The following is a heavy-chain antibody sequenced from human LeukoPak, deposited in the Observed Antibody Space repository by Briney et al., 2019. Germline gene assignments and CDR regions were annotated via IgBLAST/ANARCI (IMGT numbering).Heavy chain of an antibody. Sequence: TXYWIXXVRQMPGXGXEXXXXXXXXDSYTNYRPSFQGHGTISGDKAISTAYLQWSSLKASDTAMYYCARQGIAVAKGYYYYGMDVWGKGTTVTVSS. CDR3: ARQGIAVAKGYYYYGMDV. CDR2: XXXXDSYT. CDR1: TXYW. D-gene: IGHD6-19*01. V-gene: IGHV5-10-1*01. J-gene: IGHJ6*04.